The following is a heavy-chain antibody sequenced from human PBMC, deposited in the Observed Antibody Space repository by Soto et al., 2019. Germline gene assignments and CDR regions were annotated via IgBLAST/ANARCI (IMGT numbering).Heavy chain of an antibody. Sequence: GGSLRLSCAASGFTFSSYSMNWVRQAPGKGLEWVSYISSSSSTVYYADSVKGRFTISRDNAKNSLYLQMNSLRDEDTAVYYCARAGAARRHYYYGMDVWGQGTTVTVSS. CDR3: ARAGAARRHYYYGMDV. J-gene: IGHJ6*02. V-gene: IGHV3-48*02. CDR1: GFTFSSYS. CDR2: ISSSSSTV. D-gene: IGHD3-10*01.